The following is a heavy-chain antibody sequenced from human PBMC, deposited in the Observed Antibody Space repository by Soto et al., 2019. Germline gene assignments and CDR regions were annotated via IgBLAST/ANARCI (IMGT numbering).Heavy chain of an antibody. J-gene: IGHJ3*02. V-gene: IGHV3-30-3*01. CDR2: ISYDGSNK. CDR1: GFNFGSYA. CDR3: ARVTSSLVAGIHSNAFDI. D-gene: IGHD6-19*01. Sequence: TGVSLRVSCVAFGFNFGSYAMHWVRKAPGKGLEWVAVISYDGSNKYYADSVKGRFTISRDNSKNTLYLQMNSLRSEDTAVYYCARVTSSLVAGIHSNAFDIWGQGTMVTVSS.